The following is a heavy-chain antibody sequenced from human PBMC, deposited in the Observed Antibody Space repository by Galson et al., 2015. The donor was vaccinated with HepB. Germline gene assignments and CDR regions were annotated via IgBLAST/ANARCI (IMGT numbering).Heavy chain of an antibody. Sequence: SVKVSCKASGYTFTSYSISWVRQAPGQGLEWMGWISTYNGDTKYPQKLQGRVTMTTDTSTTTAYMELRSLTSDDTAVYYCARDWSGWLRADYWGQGTLVTVSS. D-gene: IGHD5-12*01. V-gene: IGHV1-18*04. CDR1: GYTFTSYS. CDR3: ARDWSGWLRADY. J-gene: IGHJ4*02. CDR2: ISTYNGDT.